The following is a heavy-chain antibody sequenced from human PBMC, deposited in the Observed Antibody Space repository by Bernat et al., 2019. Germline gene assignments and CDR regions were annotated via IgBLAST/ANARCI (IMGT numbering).Heavy chain of an antibody. J-gene: IGHJ4*02. CDR2: IWYDGSNK. Sequence: QVQLVESGGGVVQPGRSLRLSCAASGFTFSSYGMHWVRQAPGKGLEWVAFIWYDGSNKYYADSVKGRFTISRDNSKNTLYLQMNSLRAEDTAVYYCAKAPSYDSSGFFDYWGQGTLVTVSS. D-gene: IGHD3-22*01. V-gene: IGHV3-30*02. CDR1: GFTFSSYG. CDR3: AKAPSYDSSGFFDY.